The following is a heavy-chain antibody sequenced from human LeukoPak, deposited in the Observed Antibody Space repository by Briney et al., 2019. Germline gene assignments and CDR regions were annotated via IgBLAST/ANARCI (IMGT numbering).Heavy chain of an antibody. CDR2: ITGSGADT. CDR3: TKGYSTAWPIGNFDY. V-gene: IGHV3-23*01. J-gene: IGHJ4*02. D-gene: IGHD6-19*01. CDR1: GFSVSGYW. Sequence: GGSLRLSCAVSGFSVSGYWMTWVRQAPGKGLEWVSAITGSGADTNYADSVKGRFTISRDNSKNTVYLQMNSLRAEDTAVYYCTKGYSTAWPIGNFDYWGQGTLVTVSS.